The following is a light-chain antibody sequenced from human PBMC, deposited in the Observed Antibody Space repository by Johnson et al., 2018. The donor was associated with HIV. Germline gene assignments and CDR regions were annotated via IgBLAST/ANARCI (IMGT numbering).Light chain of an antibody. J-gene: IGLJ1*01. CDR1: SSNIGNNY. CDR3: GTWDSSHDF. V-gene: IGLV1-51*02. CDR2: ENN. Sequence: HSVLTQPPSVSAAPGQKVTISCSGSSSNIGNNYVSWYQQLPGTAPKLLIYENNKRPSGIPDRFSGSKSGTSATLGITGLQTGDEADYYCGTWDSSHDFFGTGTKVTVL.